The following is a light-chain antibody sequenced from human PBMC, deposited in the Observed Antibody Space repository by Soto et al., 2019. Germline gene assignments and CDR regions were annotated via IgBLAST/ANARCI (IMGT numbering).Light chain of an antibody. CDR1: SSDVGGYNY. J-gene: IGLJ2*01. CDR3: SSYTRSSTPV. CDR2: DVR. V-gene: IGLV2-14*01. Sequence: QSVLTQPASVSGSPGESITISCTGTSSDVGGYNYVSWYQQHPGEAPKLMIYDVRDRPPGVSNRFSGSKSGNTASLTISGLEADDEADYYCSSYTRSSTPVFGGGTKLTVL.